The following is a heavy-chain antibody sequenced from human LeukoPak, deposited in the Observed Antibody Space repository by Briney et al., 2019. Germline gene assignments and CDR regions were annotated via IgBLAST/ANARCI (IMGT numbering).Heavy chain of an antibody. D-gene: IGHD3-22*01. Sequence: GGSLTLSCAASRFTFSSYSMNWVRQAPGQGLEWVASIISISSYIYYADSVKGRFTISRDNAKNSLYLQMNSLRAEDTAVYYCARDWAKYYYDSSGYFVYWGQGTLVTVSS. CDR2: IISISSYI. V-gene: IGHV3-21*01. CDR3: ARDWAKYYYDSSGYFVY. J-gene: IGHJ4*02. CDR1: RFTFSSYS.